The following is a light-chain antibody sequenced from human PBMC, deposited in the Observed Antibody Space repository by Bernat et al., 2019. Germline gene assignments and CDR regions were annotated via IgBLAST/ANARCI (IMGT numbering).Light chain of an antibody. CDR1: SGDVGNYNH. J-gene: IGLJ3*02. CDR2: EVS. CDR3: CSYADGSSFWV. Sequence: QSALTQPASVSGSPGQSITISCTGSSGDVGNYNHVSWYQQYPGKVPKAVIYEVSKRPSGVSNRFSGSKSGNTASLTISGLQAEDEAHYYCCSYADGSSFWVFGGGNKLPVL. V-gene: IGLV2-23*02.